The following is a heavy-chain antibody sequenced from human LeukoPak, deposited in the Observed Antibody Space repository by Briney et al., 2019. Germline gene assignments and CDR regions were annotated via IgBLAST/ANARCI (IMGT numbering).Heavy chain of an antibody. CDR1: GYTFSSYR. V-gene: IGHV1-18*01. J-gene: IGHJ4*02. CDR3: AREEYVWGSYRDVDY. CDR2: ISAYNGNT. D-gene: IGHD3-16*02. Sequence: ASVRVSCKASGYTFSSYRITWVRQAPGQGLEWMGWISAYNGNTNYAQKIQDRVTMTTDTYTSTAYMELRRLRADDTAVYYCAREEYVWGSYRDVDYWGQGTLVTVSS.